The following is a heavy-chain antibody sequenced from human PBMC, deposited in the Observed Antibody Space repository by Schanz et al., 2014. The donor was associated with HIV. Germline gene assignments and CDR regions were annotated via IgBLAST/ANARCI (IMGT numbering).Heavy chain of an antibody. Sequence: QVQLVQAGAEVKKPGSSVKVFCRASGGTFINYAFSWVRPAPGQGPGGMGGIIPLFGTSNYEQKFQGRATITADESTSTAYMELSSLRSEDTAVYYCARDSPVAAGTLDYWGQGTLVTVSS. J-gene: IGHJ4*02. D-gene: IGHD6-13*01. CDR3: ARDSPVAAGTLDY. V-gene: IGHV1-69*01. CDR2: IIPLFGTS. CDR1: GGTFINYA.